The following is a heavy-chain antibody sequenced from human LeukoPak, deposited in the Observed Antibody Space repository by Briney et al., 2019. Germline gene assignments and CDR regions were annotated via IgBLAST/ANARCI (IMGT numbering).Heavy chain of an antibody. D-gene: IGHD3-10*01. V-gene: IGHV4-59*01. CDR3: ARESWDTMVRGVIFDY. CDR1: GGSMSGYY. Sequence: SETLSLTCTVSGGSMSGYYWSWIREPPGKGLEGIGYIYSSGSANYNPSLKSRVTISVDTSKNQFSLRLTSVTAADTAVYYCARESWDTMVRGVIFDYWGQGTLVTVSS. J-gene: IGHJ4*02. CDR2: IYSSGSA.